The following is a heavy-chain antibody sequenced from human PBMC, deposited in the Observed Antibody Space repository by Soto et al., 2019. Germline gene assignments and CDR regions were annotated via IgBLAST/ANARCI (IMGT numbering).Heavy chain of an antibody. CDR1: GYSFTSYW. CDR2: ISRGATTT. CDR3: ATRSTDYYFY. D-gene: IGHD3-9*01. J-gene: IGHJ4*02. Sequence: GESLKISCKGSGYSFTSYWISWVRQAAGKGPEWISYISRGATTTYYADSVRGRFTISRDDAENSVFLQMDSLRVEDTAIYFCATRSTDYYFYWGQGTLVTVSS. V-gene: IGHV3-48*01.